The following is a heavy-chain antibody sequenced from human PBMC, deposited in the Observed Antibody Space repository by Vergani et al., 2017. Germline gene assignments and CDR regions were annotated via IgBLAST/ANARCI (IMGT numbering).Heavy chain of an antibody. CDR3: ARGNPYVDFDI. Sequence: QVQLQESGPGLVKPSQTLSLICTVSGGSFYSGSYYWSWLRQPAGKRLEWIGRIHTNGVIHYNPSLNSRATISVDTSRNQISLKRTSVTATDSAIYFCARGNPYVDFDIWGQGTMITVSS. J-gene: IGHJ3*02. V-gene: IGHV4-61*02. CDR1: GGSFYSGSYY. D-gene: IGHD3-16*01. CDR2: IHTNGVI.